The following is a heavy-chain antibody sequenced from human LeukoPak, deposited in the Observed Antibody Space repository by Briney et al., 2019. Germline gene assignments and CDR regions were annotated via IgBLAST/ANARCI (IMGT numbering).Heavy chain of an antibody. CDR3: AKGDSGHDSIFHPPGAFDS. D-gene: IGHD3-22*01. CDR1: GFTFDDYA. Sequence: PGGSLRLSCVASGFTFDDYAMHWVRQAPGKGLEWVCLTNWDGTNTLCAGSVKGRFTISRDNNKSSLFLQMNSLKPEDTALYYCAKGDSGHDSIFHPPGAFDSWGQGTLVTVSS. J-gene: IGHJ4*02. CDR2: TNWDGTNT. V-gene: IGHV3-43D*03.